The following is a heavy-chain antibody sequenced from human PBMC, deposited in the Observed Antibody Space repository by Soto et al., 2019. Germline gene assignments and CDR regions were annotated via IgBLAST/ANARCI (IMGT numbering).Heavy chain of an antibody. CDR3: AKDVHYDILTGIEYFPD. D-gene: IGHD3-9*01. J-gene: IGHJ1*01. CDR2: VSGGCVTT. CDR1: GFTFNTYA. V-gene: IGHV3-23*01. Sequence: EVRLLESGGGLVQPGGSLRLSCAASGFTFNTYAMNWVRQAPGKGPEWVSAVSGGCVTTYYADSVKGRFTISRDNSKNTLYVQMNSLRTEDTAVYYCAKDVHYDILTGIEYFPDWGQGTLVTVSS.